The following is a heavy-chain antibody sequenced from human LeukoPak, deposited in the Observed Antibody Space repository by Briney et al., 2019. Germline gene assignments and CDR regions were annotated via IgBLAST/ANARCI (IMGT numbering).Heavy chain of an antibody. J-gene: IGHJ4*02. CDR3: ARGQRSGYSYGSHFNY. V-gene: IGHV4-34*01. CDR2: INHTGST. D-gene: IGHD5-18*01. Sequence: SETLSLTCVVSGGSLSRYYWSWIRQPPGKGLEWIGEINHTGSTNYNPSLKSRVTISVDTSKNQFSLKLSSVTAADTAVYYCARGQRSGYSYGSHFNYWGQGTLVTVSS. CDR1: GGSLSRYY.